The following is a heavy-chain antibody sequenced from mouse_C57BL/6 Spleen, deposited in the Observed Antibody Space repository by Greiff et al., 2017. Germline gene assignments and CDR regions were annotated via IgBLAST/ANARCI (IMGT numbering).Heavy chain of an antibody. Sequence: DVKLVESGGGLVKPGGSLKLSCAASGFTFSSYAMSWVRQTPEKRLEWVATISDGGSYTYYPDNVKGRFTISRDNAKNNLYLQMSHLKSEDTAMYYCASTGYFDYWGQGTTLTVSS. J-gene: IGHJ2*01. CDR1: GFTFSSYA. CDR2: ISDGGSYT. CDR3: ASTGYFDY. V-gene: IGHV5-4*03.